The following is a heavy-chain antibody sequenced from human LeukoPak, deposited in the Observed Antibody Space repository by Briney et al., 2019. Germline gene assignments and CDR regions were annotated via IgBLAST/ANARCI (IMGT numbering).Heavy chain of an antibody. CDR3: ARTPGRQWLVLGY. CDR1: GGSFSGYY. CDR2: INHSGST. Sequence: SETLSLTCAVYGGSFSGYYWSWIRQPPGKGLEWIGEINHSGSTNYNPSLKSRVTISVDTSKNQFSLKLSSVTAADTAVYYCARTPGRQWLVLGYWGQGTLVTVSS. D-gene: IGHD6-19*01. J-gene: IGHJ4*02. V-gene: IGHV4-34*01.